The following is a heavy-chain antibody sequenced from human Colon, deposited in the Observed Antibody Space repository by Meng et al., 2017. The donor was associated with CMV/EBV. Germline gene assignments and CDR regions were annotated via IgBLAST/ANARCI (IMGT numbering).Heavy chain of an antibody. CDR2: EQSDGSNQ. CDR3: VTDAGHCTDNTCYTSRLD. CDR1: ELSSSLHG. J-gene: IGHJ4*02. D-gene: IGHD2-8*02. V-gene: IGHV3-30*02. Sequence: GESLKISCAASELSSSLHGIHWVRQAPGKGPGWVAFEQSDGSNQYYADSVKRRFTISRDTSKDTFYLQMHSLRPEDTAVYYCVTDAGHCTDNTCYTSRLDWGQGTLVTVSS.